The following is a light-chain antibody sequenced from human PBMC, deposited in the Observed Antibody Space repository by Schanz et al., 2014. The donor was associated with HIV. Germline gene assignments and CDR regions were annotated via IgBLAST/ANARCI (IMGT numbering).Light chain of an antibody. Sequence: QSALTQPPSASGSPGQSVTISCTGTSSDVGDYDFVSWYQQHPGKAPKLLIYEVTKWPSGVPDRFSGSKSGNTASLTVSGLQAEDEADYYCLSYAGNNNLVFGGGTQLTVL. CDR3: LSYAGNNNLV. CDR2: EVT. J-gene: IGLJ2*01. V-gene: IGLV2-8*01. CDR1: SSDVGDYDF.